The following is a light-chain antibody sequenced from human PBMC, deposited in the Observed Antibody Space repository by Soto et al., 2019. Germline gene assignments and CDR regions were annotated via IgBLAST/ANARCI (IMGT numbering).Light chain of an antibody. CDR1: QSISTW. V-gene: IGKV1-5*03. CDR2: KAS. J-gene: IGKJ2*01. CDR3: QQYNSYSRMYT. Sequence: DIQTTQSPSTLSASVGDRVTITCRASQSISTWLAWYQQKPGKAPKVLIYKASSLESGVPSRFTGSGSGTEFTLTISSLQPDDFATYYCQQYNSYSRMYTFGQGTKLEIK.